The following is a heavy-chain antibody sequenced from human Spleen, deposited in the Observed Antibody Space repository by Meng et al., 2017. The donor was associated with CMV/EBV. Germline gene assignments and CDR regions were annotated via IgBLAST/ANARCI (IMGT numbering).Heavy chain of an antibody. CDR3: ARGYTDYYYGMDV. CDR2: IYYSGST. J-gene: IGHJ6*02. V-gene: IGHV4-59*01. Sequence: GSLRLSCTVSGGSISSYYWSWIRQPPGKGLEWIGYIYYSGSTNYNPSLKSRVTISVDTSKNQFSLKLSSVTAADTAVYYCARGYTDYYYGMDVWGQGTTVTVS. D-gene: IGHD5-12*01. CDR1: GGSISSYY.